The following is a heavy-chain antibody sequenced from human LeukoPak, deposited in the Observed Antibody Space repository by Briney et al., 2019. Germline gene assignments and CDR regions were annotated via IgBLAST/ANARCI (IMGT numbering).Heavy chain of an antibody. Sequence: GGSLRLSCAASGFTFSSYWMHWVRQAPGKGLVWVSRINSDGSSTSYADSVKGRFTISRDNAKNTLYLQMNSLRAEDTAVYYCARGYCSGGSCYSGDLLDYWGQGTLVTVSS. CDR2: INSDGSST. CDR1: GFTFSSYW. CDR3: ARGYCSGGSCYSGDLLDY. J-gene: IGHJ4*02. D-gene: IGHD2-15*01. V-gene: IGHV3-74*01.